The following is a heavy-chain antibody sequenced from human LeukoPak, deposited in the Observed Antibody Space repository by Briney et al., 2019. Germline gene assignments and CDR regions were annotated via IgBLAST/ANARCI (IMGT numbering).Heavy chain of an antibody. Sequence: GGSLRLSCAASGFIFTNYGMSWVRQAPGKGLEWVSAISGSGGSTYYADSVKGRFTISRDNSKNTLYLQMNSLRAEDTAVYYCAKDRSFRGLFPLFEFWGQGTLVTVSS. V-gene: IGHV3-23*01. CDR3: AKDRSFRGLFPLFEF. CDR1: GFIFTNYG. D-gene: IGHD3-10*01. CDR2: ISGSGGST. J-gene: IGHJ4*02.